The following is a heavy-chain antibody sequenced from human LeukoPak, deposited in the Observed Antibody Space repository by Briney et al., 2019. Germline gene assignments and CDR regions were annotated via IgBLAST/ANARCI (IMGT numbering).Heavy chain of an antibody. CDR3: AGHPHYIVVVPAAIDY. J-gene: IGHJ4*02. V-gene: IGHV4-59*08. CDR1: GGSISSYY. D-gene: IGHD2-2*02. Sequence: SETLSLTCTVSGGSISSYYWSWIRQPPGKGLEWIGYIYYSGSTNYNPSLKSRVTISVDTSKNQFSLKLSSVTAADTAVYYCAGHPHYIVVVPAAIDYWGQGTLVTVSS. CDR2: IYYSGST.